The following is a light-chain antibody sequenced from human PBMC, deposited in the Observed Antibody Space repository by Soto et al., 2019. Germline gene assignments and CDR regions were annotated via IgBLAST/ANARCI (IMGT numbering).Light chain of an antibody. V-gene: IGLV2-14*01. CDR1: SSDVGGYNY. J-gene: IGLJ3*02. CDR3: SSYTSSSTHWV. Sequence: QSVLTQPASVSGSPGQSITISCTGTSSDVGGYNYVSWYQQHPGKAPKLMIYDVSNRPSGVSNRFSGSKSGNTASLTISGLQAEDEADYCCSSYTSSSTHWVFGGGTKLTVL. CDR2: DVS.